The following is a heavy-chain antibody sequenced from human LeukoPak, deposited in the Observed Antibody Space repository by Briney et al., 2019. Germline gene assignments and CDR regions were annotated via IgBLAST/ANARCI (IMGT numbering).Heavy chain of an antibody. D-gene: IGHD5-12*01. V-gene: IGHV3-21*01. J-gene: IGHJ3*02. CDR1: GFTFSTYN. CDR2: ITSSSSYI. CDR3: ARTWPDAFDI. Sequence: GGSLRLSCAASGFTFSTYNLNWVRQAPGKGLEWVSSITSSSSYIYYADSVKGRFTISRDNAKNSLYLQMNSLRAEDTAVYYCARTWPDAFDIWGQGTMVTVSS.